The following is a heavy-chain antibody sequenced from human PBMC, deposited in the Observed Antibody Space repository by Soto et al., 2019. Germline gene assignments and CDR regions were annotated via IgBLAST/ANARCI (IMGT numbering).Heavy chain of an antibody. J-gene: IGHJ4*03. D-gene: IGHD3-10*01. Sequence: EVQLLESGGGLVQPGGSLRLSCAASGFTFSSYAMSWVRQAPGKGLEWVSGISGSGGSTYYADSVKGRFTISRDNSKNTMDLQMNSLRDEDTAVYYCAHTTKSSMVRGVMFDYWGQGTLVSVSS. V-gene: IGHV3-23*01. CDR1: GFTFSSYA. CDR3: AHTTKSSMVRGVMFDY. CDR2: ISGSGGST.